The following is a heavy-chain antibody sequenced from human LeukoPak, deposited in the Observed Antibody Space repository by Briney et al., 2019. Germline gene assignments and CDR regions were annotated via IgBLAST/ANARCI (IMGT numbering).Heavy chain of an antibody. D-gene: IGHD3-3*01. CDR1: GYTFTSYG. V-gene: IGHV1-18*01. CDR3: ASDFDRYYDFWSGYGMDV. Sequence: ASVKVSCKASGYTFTSYGISWVRQAPGQGLEWMGWISAYNGNTNYAQRLQGRVTMATDPSTSTAYMELRSLRSDDTAVYCCASDFDRYYDFWSGYGMDVWGQGTTVTVSS. J-gene: IGHJ6*02. CDR2: ISAYNGNT.